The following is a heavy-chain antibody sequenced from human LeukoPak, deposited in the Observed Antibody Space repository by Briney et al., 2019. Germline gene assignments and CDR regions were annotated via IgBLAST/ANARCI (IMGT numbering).Heavy chain of an antibody. CDR1: GFTFSSYA. CDR3: AKDRVIFGVVQDFDY. Sequence: GGSLRLSCAASGFTFSSYAMSWVRQAPGKGLEWGSAISGSGGSTYYADSVKGRFTISRDNSKKTPYLQMNSLRAEDTAVYYCAKDRVIFGVVQDFDYWGQGTLVTVSS. D-gene: IGHD3-3*01. CDR2: ISGSGGST. J-gene: IGHJ4*02. V-gene: IGHV3-23*01.